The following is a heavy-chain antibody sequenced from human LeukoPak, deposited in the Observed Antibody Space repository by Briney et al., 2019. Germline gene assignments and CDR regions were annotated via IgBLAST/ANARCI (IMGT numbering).Heavy chain of an antibody. D-gene: IGHD5-12*01. CDR2: ISYDGSNK. CDR1: GFTFSSYA. V-gene: IGHV3-30*04. Sequence: PGGSLRLSCAASGFTFSSYAMHWVRQAPGKGLEWVAVISYDGSNKYYADSVKGRFTISRDNSKNTLYLQMNSLRAEDTAVYYCARDKVATILGRDFDYWGQGTLVTVSS. CDR3: ARDKVATILGRDFDY. J-gene: IGHJ4*02.